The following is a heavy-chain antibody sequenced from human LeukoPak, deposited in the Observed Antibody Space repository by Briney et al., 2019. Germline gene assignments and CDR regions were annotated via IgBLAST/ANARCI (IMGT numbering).Heavy chain of an antibody. CDR1: GYTFTAYY. Sequence: GASVTVSCKASGYTFTAYYIHWVRQAPGQGLEWMGRINPNSGGTNYAQKFQGRVTMTRDTSISTAYMELSRLRSDDTAVYFCARPWEITMSERSYNLFDSWGQGTLVTVSS. J-gene: IGHJ5*01. CDR3: ARPWEITMSERSYNLFDS. CDR2: INPNSGGT. D-gene: IGHD1-26*01. V-gene: IGHV1-2*02.